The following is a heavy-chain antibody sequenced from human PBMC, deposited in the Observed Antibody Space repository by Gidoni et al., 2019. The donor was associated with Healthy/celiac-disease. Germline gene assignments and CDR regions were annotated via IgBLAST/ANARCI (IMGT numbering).Heavy chain of an antibody. J-gene: IGHJ3*02. Sequence: EVQLVESGGGLVQPGRSLRLSCTASGFTFGAYAMSWVRQAPGKGLEWVGFMRSKAYGGTTEYAASVKGRFTISRDDSKSIAYLQMNSLKTEDTAVYYCTRTGRREWYDAFDIWGQGTMVTVSS. V-gene: IGHV3-49*04. CDR3: TRTGRREWYDAFDI. D-gene: IGHD3-3*01. CDR2: MRSKAYGGTT. CDR1: GFTFGAYA.